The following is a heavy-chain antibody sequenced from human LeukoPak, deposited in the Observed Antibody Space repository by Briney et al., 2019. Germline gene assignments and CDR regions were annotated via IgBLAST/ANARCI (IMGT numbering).Heavy chain of an antibody. CDR3: TRRDDYYYYYMDV. CDR2: IRSKAYGGTT. CDR1: GFTFGDYA. Sequence: GGSLRLSCTASGFTFGDYAMGWVRQAPGKGLEWVGFIRSKAYGGTTEYAASVKGRFTISRDDSKSIAYLQMNSLKTEDTAVYYCTRRDDYYYYYMDVWGKGTTVTISS. J-gene: IGHJ6*03. V-gene: IGHV3-49*04.